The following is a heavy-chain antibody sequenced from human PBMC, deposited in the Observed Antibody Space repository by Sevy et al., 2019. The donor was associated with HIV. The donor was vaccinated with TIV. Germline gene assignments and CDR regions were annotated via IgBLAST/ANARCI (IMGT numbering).Heavy chain of an antibody. J-gene: IGHJ4*02. D-gene: IGHD3-3*01. CDR2: ISSSGSTI. CDR3: ARERGYYDFWSGYYPYYFDY. CDR1: GFTFSDYY. V-gene: IGHV3-11*01. Sequence: GGFLRLSCAASGFTFSDYYMSWIRQAPGKGLEWVSYISSSGSTIYYADPVKGRFTISRDNAKNSLYLQMNSLRAEDTAVYYCARERGYYDFWSGYYPYYFDYWGQGTLVTVSS.